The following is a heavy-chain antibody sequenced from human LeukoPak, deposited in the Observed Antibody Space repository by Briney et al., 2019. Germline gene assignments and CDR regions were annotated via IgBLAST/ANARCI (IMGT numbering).Heavy chain of an antibody. CDR3: ASVLYYDFWSGYYTLDY. J-gene: IGHJ4*02. V-gene: IGHV1-8*01. CDR2: MNPNSGNT. CDR1: GYTFTSYD. D-gene: IGHD3-3*01. Sequence: ASVKVSCKASGYTFTSYDINWVRQATGQGLEWMGWMNPNSGNTGYAQKFQGRVTMTRNTSISTAYMELSSLRSEDTAVYYCASVLYYDFWSGYYTLDYWGQGTLVTVSS.